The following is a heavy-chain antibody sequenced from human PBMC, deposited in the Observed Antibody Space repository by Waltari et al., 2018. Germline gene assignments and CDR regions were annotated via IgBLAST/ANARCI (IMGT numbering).Heavy chain of an antibody. D-gene: IGHD3-10*01. V-gene: IGHV4-39*01. CDR2: IYYSGGT. CDR1: GGSISSNSYY. Sequence: QLQLQASGPGLVKPSETLSLTCTVSGGSISSNSYYWGWIRQPPGKGLEWIGSIYYSGGTFYTPALKSRVTRSGDMAENQFSRRLSSVTAADTAVYYCARLPTYYSGSGSYYPGYFDYWGQGTLVTVSS. CDR3: ARLPTYYSGSGSYYPGYFDY. J-gene: IGHJ4*02.